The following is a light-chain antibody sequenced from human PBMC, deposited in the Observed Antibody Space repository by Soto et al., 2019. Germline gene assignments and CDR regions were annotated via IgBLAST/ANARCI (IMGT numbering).Light chain of an antibody. CDR1: KDITND. CDR2: EAY. J-gene: IGKJ4*01. V-gene: IGKV1-33*01. Sequence: DIRMTQSPSSLSASVGDRVTIPCQPSKDITNDINWYTQKPGKAPKVLLYEAYHLGTGVSSRFSGSGSGSDFTFTISSLQPEDIAIYLCQQYDNVPLTFGGGTKVEIK. CDR3: QQYDNVPLT.